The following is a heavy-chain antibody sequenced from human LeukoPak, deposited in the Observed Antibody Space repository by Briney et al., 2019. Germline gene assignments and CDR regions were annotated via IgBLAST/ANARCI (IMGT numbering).Heavy chain of an antibody. CDR3: GRDALVGYFSYYYMDV. J-gene: IGHJ6*03. V-gene: IGHV4-59*11. CDR1: GGSISSHY. D-gene: IGHD2-15*01. Sequence: SETLSLTCTVSGGSISSHYWTWIRQSPVKGLEWIGDISNSGSTSYNPSLKSRVTISIDTSKNPFSLKLRSLTAADTTVYYCGRDALVGYFSYYYMDVWGKGTTVTVSS. CDR2: ISNSGST.